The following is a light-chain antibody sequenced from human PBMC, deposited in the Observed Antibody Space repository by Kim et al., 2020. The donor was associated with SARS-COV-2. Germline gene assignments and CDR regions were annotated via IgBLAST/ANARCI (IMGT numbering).Light chain of an antibody. CDR3: QQYGNPLT. Sequence: EIVLTQSPGTLSLSPGERATIPCRASQSVSSSYLAWYQQKPGQAPRLLIYGASSRATGIPDRFSGSGSGTDFTLTISRLEPEDFAVYYCQQYGNPLTFGEGTKVDIK. CDR2: GAS. CDR1: QSVSSSY. V-gene: IGKV3-20*01. J-gene: IGKJ4*01.